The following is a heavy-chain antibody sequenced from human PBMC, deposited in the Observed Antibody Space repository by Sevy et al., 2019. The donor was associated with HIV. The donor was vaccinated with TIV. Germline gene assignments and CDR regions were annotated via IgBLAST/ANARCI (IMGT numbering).Heavy chain of an antibody. CDR1: GFTFSSYS. Sequence: GGSLRLSCAASGFTFSSYSMNWVRQAPGKGLEWVSSISSSSSYIYYADSVKGRFTIFRDNAKNSLYLQMNSLRAEDTAVYYCARDVTMVRGVIGYWGQGTLVTVSS. J-gene: IGHJ4*02. D-gene: IGHD3-10*01. CDR2: ISSSSSYI. CDR3: ARDVTMVRGVIGY. V-gene: IGHV3-21*01.